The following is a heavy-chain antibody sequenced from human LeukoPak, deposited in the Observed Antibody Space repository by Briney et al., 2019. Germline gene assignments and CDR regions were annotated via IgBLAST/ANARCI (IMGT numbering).Heavy chain of an antibody. CDR1: GASIRSGDYY. CDR2: IYDSGST. V-gene: IGHV4-30-4*01. D-gene: IGHD2-15*01. J-gene: IGHJ3*02. CDR3: ARDCSGGSCYGTFDI. Sequence: SETLSLTCTVSGASIRSGDYYWSWIRQPPGKGLEWIGYIYDSGSTYYNPSLKSRITISVDTSENRFSLKLSSVTATDTAVYYCARDCSGGSCYGTFDIWGQGTMVTVSS.